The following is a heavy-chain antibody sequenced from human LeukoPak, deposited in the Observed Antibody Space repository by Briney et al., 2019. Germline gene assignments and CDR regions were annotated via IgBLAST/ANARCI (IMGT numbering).Heavy chain of an antibody. CDR3: ARDFYTS. Sequence: AGGSLRLSCAASGFTFSSNAIHWVRQAPGKGLEWVAEISYDGGNTYYADSVKGRFTISRDNAKNSPYLQMNSLRAEDTAVYYCARDFYTSWGQGTTVTVSS. D-gene: IGHD2/OR15-2a*01. J-gene: IGHJ6*02. CDR1: GFTFSSNA. V-gene: IGHV3-30-3*01. CDR2: ISYDGGNT.